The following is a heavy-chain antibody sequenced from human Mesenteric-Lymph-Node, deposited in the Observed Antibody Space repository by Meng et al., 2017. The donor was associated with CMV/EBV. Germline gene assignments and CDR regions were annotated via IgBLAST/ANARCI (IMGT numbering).Heavy chain of an antibody. CDR1: GFTFSSYA. V-gene: IGHV3-30*04. CDR2: ISYDGSNK. Sequence: GESLKISCAASGFTFSSYAMHWVRQAPGKGLEWVAVISYDGSNKYYADSVKGRFTISRDNANGSLYLQMNSLRAEDSAFYYCARDAVGATPRNWFDPWGQGTLVTVSS. CDR3: ARDAVGATPRNWFDP. D-gene: IGHD1-26*01. J-gene: IGHJ5*02.